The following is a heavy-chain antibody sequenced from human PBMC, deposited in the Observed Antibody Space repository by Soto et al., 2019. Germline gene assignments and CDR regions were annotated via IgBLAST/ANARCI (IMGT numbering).Heavy chain of an antibody. J-gene: IGHJ4*02. CDR2: IWYDGSNN. D-gene: IGHD2-8*01. CDR1: GFTFSSYG. Sequence: QVQLVESGGGVVQPGRSLRLSCAASGFTFSSYGMHWVRQAPGKGLEWVAVIWYDGSNNYYADSVKGRFTISRDNSKNTLYLQMNSLRAEDTAVYYRAVLQCTNCVCYSWGQGTLVTVSS. V-gene: IGHV3-33*01. CDR3: AVLQCTNCVCYS.